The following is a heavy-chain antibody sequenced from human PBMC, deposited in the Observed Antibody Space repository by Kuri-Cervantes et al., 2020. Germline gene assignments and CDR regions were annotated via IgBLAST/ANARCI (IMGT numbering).Heavy chain of an antibody. CDR1: GYTFTSYD. V-gene: IGHV1-8*01. D-gene: IGHD5-18*01. J-gene: IGHJ5*02. CDR3: ARGVRGYSYGPNWFDP. CDR2: MNPNSGNT. Sequence: ASVKVSCKASGYTFTSYDINWVRQATGQGLEWMGWMNPNSGNTGYAQKFQGRVTMTRNTSIRTAYMELSSLRSEDTAVYYCARGVRGYSYGPNWFDPWGQGTLVTVSS.